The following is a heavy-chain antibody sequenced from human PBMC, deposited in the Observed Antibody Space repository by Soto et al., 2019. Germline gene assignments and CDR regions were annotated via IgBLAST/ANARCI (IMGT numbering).Heavy chain of an antibody. CDR1: GFTFSSYA. D-gene: IGHD3-22*01. CDR2: ISGSGGST. Sequence: GGSLRLACAASGFTFSSYAMSWVRQAPGKGREGVSAISGSGGSTYYADSVKGRFTISRDNSKNTLYLQMNSLRAEDTAVYYCAKTADSSGYYYQAGPIDFDYWGQGTLVPVSS. V-gene: IGHV3-23*01. J-gene: IGHJ4*02. CDR3: AKTADSSGYYYQAGPIDFDY.